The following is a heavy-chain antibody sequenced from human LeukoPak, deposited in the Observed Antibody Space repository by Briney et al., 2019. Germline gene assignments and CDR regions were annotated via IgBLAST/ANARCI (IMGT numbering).Heavy chain of an antibody. CDR3: ARAGFREFDY. Sequence: SETLSLTCAVYGGSFSGYYWSWICQPPGKGLEWIGEINHSGSTNYNPSLKSRVTISVDTSKNQFSLKLSSVTAADTAVYYCARAGFREFDYWGQGTLVTVSS. CDR1: GGSFSGYY. D-gene: IGHD3-10*01. J-gene: IGHJ4*02. V-gene: IGHV4-34*01. CDR2: INHSGST.